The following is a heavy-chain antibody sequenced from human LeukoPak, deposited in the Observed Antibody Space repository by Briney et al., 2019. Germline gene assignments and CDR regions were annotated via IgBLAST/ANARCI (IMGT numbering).Heavy chain of an antibody. CDR3: ARGNWNYSPPNYSPFDY. CDR2: INPNSGGT. D-gene: IGHD1-7*01. V-gene: IGHV1-2*02. J-gene: IGHJ4*02. CDR1: GYTFTGYY. Sequence: ASVKVSFKASGYTFTGYYMHWVRQAPGQGLGWMGWINPNSGGTNYAQKFQGRVTMTRDTSISTAYMELSRLRSDDTAVYYCARGNWNYSPPNYSPFDYWGQGTLVTVSS.